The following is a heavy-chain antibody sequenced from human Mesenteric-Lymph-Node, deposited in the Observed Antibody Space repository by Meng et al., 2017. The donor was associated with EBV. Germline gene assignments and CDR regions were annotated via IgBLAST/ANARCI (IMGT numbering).Heavy chain of an antibody. D-gene: IGHD3-10*01. J-gene: IGHJ5*01. CDR1: GGSFSGYY. V-gene: IGHV4-34*01. CDR2: INHSGST. Sequence: QVQLKQWGVVLSKPSETLSLTCAVYGGSFSGYYWSWIRQSPGKGLEWIGEINHSGSTNYNPSLKSRVSISLDTSDNQFSLKLHSVTAADTAVYYCARDYFGLGTYYNYDWIDSWGQGTLVTVAS. CDR3: ARDYFGLGTYYNYDWIDS.